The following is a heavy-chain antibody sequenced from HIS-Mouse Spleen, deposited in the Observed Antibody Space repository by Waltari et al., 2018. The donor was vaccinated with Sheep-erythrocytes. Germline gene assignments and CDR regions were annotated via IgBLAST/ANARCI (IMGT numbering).Heavy chain of an antibody. J-gene: IGHJ4*02. V-gene: IGHV3-15*01. CDR2: IKSKTDGGTT. Sequence: GESGGGLVKPGGSLRLSCAASGFTFSNAWMSWVRQAPGKGLEWVGRIKSKTDGGTTDYAAPVKGRFTISRDDSKNTLYLQMNSLKTEDTAVYYCTTDLYYDFWSGSKYFDYWGQGTLVTVSS. CDR1: GFTFSNAW. CDR3: TTDLYYDFWSGSKYFDY. D-gene: IGHD3-3*01.